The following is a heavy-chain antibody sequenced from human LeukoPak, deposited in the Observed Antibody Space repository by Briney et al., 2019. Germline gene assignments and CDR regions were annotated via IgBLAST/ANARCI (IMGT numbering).Heavy chain of an antibody. CDR3: ARDPPGGIVVVPNWYFDL. J-gene: IGHJ2*01. Sequence: SETLSLTXTVSGGSISSYYWSWIRQPPGKGLEWIGYIYYSGSTNYNPSLKSRVTISVDTSKNQFSLKLSSVTAADTAVYYCARDPPGGIVVVPNWYFDLWGRGTLVTVSS. V-gene: IGHV4-59*01. CDR1: GGSISSYY. D-gene: IGHD2-2*01. CDR2: IYYSGST.